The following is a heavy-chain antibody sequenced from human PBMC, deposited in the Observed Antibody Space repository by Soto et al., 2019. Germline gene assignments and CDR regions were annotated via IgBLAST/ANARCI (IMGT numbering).Heavy chain of an antibody. Sequence: SETLSLTCAVSGGSISSSNWWSWVRQPPGKGLEWIGEIYHSGSTNYNPSLKSRVTISVDKSKNQFSLKLSSVTAADTAVYYCARDRIAVAGRATYGMDVWGQGTTVTVSS. V-gene: IGHV4-4*02. J-gene: IGHJ6*02. D-gene: IGHD6-19*01. CDR3: ARDRIAVAGRATYGMDV. CDR1: GGSISSSNW. CDR2: IYHSGST.